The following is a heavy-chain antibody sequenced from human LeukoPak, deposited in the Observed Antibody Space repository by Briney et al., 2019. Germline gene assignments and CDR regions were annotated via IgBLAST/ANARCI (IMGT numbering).Heavy chain of an antibody. CDR1: GGSISNYY. Sequence: SETLSLTCTVSGGSISNYYWSWIRQPPGKGLEWIGYFYHSASTNYNPSLKSRVTISVDTSKNHFSLKLSSVTAADTAVYYCARGQWLPVFDFWGQGTLVTVSS. V-gene: IGHV4-59*01. CDR2: FYHSAST. D-gene: IGHD3-22*01. CDR3: ARGQWLPVFDF. J-gene: IGHJ4*02.